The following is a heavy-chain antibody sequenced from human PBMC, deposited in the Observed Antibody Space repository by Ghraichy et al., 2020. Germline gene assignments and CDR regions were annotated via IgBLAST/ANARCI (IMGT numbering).Heavy chain of an antibody. D-gene: IGHD3-22*01. J-gene: IGHJ5*02. CDR2: INHSGST. CDR3: ARVNGGRYYYDSSGYYYGGNWFDP. CDR1: GGSFSGYY. Sequence: GSLRLSCAVYGGSFSGYYWSWIRQPPGKGLEWIGEINHSGSTNYNPSLKSRVTISVDTSKNQFSLKLSSVTAADTAVYYCARVNGGRYYYDSSGYYYGGNWFDPWGQGTLVTVSS. V-gene: IGHV4-34*01.